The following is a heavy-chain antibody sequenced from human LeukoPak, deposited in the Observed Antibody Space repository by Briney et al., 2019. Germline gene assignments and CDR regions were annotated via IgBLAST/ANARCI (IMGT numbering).Heavy chain of an antibody. Sequence: GGSLRLSRAASGFTFSSYGMHWVRQAPGKGLEWVAFIRYDGSNKYYADSAKGRFTSSRDNSKNSLYLQMNSLRAEDTAVYYCAKDATAVIGTVYMDVWGKGTTVTISS. CDR1: GFTFSSYG. CDR2: IRYDGSNK. J-gene: IGHJ6*03. V-gene: IGHV3-30*02. D-gene: IGHD4-11*01. CDR3: AKDATAVIGTVYMDV.